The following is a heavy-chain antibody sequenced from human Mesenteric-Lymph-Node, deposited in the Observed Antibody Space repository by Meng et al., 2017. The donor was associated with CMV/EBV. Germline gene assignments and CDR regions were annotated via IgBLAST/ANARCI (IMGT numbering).Heavy chain of an antibody. J-gene: IGHJ3*02. CDR3: ARALRGYAYPRDAFGI. CDR2: ISGSTSSDT. D-gene: IGHD5-18*01. V-gene: IGHV3-23*01. CDR1: GFTFSTYA. Sequence: LSLTCAASGFTFSTYAMHWVRQAPGKGLEWVSSISGSTSSDTYYADSVGGRFSISRDNSKNTVFLHLSSLRAEDTAIYYCARALRGYAYPRDAFGIWGQGTMVTVSS.